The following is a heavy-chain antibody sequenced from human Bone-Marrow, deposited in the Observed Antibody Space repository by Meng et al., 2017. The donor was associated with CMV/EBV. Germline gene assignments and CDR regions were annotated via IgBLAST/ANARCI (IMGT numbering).Heavy chain of an antibody. Sequence: SVKVSCKASGGTFNSHAISWVRQAPGQGLEWMGGIIPVFRTVNYAQPFEGRLTFITDEHTGTVYMELSSLRSEDTAVYYCARKRITIFGVVRGFDYWGQGTLVTVSS. V-gene: IGHV1-69*05. CDR1: GGTFNSHA. D-gene: IGHD3-3*01. J-gene: IGHJ4*02. CDR3: ARKRITIFGVVRGFDY. CDR2: IIPVFRTV.